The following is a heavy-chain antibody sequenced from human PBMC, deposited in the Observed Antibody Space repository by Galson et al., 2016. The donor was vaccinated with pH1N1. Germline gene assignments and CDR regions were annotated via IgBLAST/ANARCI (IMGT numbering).Heavy chain of an antibody. V-gene: IGHV3-7*01. Sequence: SLRLSCAASGFTFNRYWMHWVRQIPGKGLEWVANIKEDGSEKYYVDSVRGRFTISRDNAKNSLYLQMNSLRDEDTALYYCARAIGSRSSYWGQGTLVTVSS. CDR1: GFTFNRYW. CDR3: ARAIGSRSSY. D-gene: IGHD3-16*02. J-gene: IGHJ4*02. CDR2: IKEDGSEK.